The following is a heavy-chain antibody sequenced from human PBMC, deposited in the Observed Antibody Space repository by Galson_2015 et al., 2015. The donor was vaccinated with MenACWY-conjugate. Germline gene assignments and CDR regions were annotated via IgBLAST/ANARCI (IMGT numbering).Heavy chain of an antibody. J-gene: IGHJ4*02. CDR1: GFIFNNYW. V-gene: IGHV3-74*03. CDR2: IHPDGSLT. D-gene: IGHD2-2*01. CDR3: ARDRHCSGTDC. Sequence: SLRLSCAASGFIFNNYWMYWVRQAPGKGLVWVSQIHPDGSLTTYADSVKGRFTMSRDNAKNTLYLQMNSLRAEDTAVYYCARDRHCSGTDCWGQGPLVTVSS.